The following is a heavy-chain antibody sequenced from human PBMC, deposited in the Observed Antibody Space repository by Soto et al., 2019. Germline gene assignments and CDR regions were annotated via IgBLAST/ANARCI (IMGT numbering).Heavy chain of an antibody. Sequence: ASVKVSCKASGYTFTSYYMHWVRQAPGQGLEWMGIINPSGGSTSYAQKFQGRVTMTRDTSTSTVYMELSSLRSEDTAVYYCARVVSRFLEWLPPDYYYYGMDVWGQGTTVTVSS. D-gene: IGHD3-3*01. CDR2: INPSGGST. V-gene: IGHV1-46*01. CDR1: GYTFTSYY. CDR3: ARVVSRFLEWLPPDYYYYGMDV. J-gene: IGHJ6*02.